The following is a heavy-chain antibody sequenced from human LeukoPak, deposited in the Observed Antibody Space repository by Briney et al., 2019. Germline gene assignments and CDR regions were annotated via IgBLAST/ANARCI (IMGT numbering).Heavy chain of an antibody. CDR2: ISYDGSKK. Sequence: GGSLRLSCAPPGFTFSSYAFQWVGQAPCKGLQWVAVISYDGSKKYYADSVKGRFTISRDNSKNTLYLQMNSLRAEDTAVYYCAREGAHIVVVPAAMRSGFDYWGQETLVSVSS. V-gene: IGHV3-30*04. D-gene: IGHD2-2*01. CDR3: AREGAHIVVVPAAMRSGFDY. J-gene: IGHJ4*02. CDR1: GFTFSSYA.